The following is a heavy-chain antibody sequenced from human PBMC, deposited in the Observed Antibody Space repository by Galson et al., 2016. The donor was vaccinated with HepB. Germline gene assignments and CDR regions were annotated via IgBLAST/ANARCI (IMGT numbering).Heavy chain of an antibody. D-gene: IGHD3-10*01. V-gene: IGHV4-59*01. CDR1: GGSISTYY. CDR2: IYYSGST. J-gene: IGHJ6*02. CDR3: ASSYGSGSPYYYGLDV. Sequence: ETLSLTCTVSGGSISTYYWSWIRQPPGKGLEWIGYIYYSGSTNYNPSLKSRVTISVDTSKKQFSLKLSSVTAADTAVYYCASSYGSGSPYYYGLDVWGQGTTVTVSS.